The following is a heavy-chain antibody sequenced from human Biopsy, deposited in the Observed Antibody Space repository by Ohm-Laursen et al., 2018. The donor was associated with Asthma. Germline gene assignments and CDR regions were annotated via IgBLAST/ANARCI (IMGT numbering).Heavy chain of an antibody. J-gene: IGHJ4*02. CDR1: GVSISSDY. CDR2: IYYSGST. V-gene: IGHV4-59*01. CDR3: ARGISRVTGLFDHFDS. D-gene: IGHD2-21*02. Sequence: SETLSLICIVSGVSISSDYWSWIRQPPGKGLEWIGHIYYSGSTNYQPSLKSRVTISVDTSKNQFSLKLRSVAAADAAVYYCARGISRVTGLFDHFDSWGQGTLVTVSS.